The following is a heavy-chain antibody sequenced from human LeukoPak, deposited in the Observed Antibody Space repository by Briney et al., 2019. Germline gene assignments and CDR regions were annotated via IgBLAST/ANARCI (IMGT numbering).Heavy chain of an antibody. CDR3: ARDYGSGSYYRVFDY. D-gene: IGHD3-10*01. V-gene: IGHV1-18*01. CDR2: ISAYNGNT. J-gene: IGHJ4*02. CDR1: GYTFTSYG. Sequence: GASVKVSCKASGYTFTSYGISWVRQAPGQGLEWMGWISAYNGNTNYAQKLQGRVTMTTDTSTSTAYMELRSLRSDDTAVYYCARDYGSGSYYRVFDYWGQGTLVTVSS.